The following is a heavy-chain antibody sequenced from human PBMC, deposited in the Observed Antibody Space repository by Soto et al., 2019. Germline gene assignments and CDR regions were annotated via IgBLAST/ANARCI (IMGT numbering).Heavy chain of an antibody. J-gene: IGHJ4*02. CDR1: SFSGYY. V-gene: IGHV4-34*01. CDR2: INHSGST. D-gene: IGHD6-19*01. CDR3: ARRVSGWYRGFDY. Sequence: SFSGYYWCWIRLPPGKGLEWIGEINHSGSTNYNPSLKSRVTISVDTSKNQFSLKLSSVTAADTAVYYCARRVSGWYRGFDYWGQGTLVTVSS.